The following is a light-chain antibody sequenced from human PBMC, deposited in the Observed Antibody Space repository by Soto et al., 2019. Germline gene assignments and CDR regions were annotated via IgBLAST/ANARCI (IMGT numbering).Light chain of an antibody. V-gene: IGKV3-15*01. J-gene: IGKJ1*01. CDR3: QQYRNWPRT. CDR1: QSVDIN. Sequence: EIVLTHSLATLSVSPWERVTLSFRASQSVDINLAWYQQKPGQAPRLLIYGASTRATDMPGRFSGRGSGTEFTLTINSLQSEDFAVYYCQQYRNWPRTFGQGTKVDI. CDR2: GAS.